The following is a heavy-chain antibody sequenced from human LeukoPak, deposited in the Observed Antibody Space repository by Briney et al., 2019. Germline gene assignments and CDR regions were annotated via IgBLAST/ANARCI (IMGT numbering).Heavy chain of an antibody. CDR2: ISWNSGSI. D-gene: IGHD3-10*01. Sequence: GGSLRLSCAASGFTFDDYAMHWVRHAPGKGLEWVSGISWNSGSIGYADSVKGRFTISRDNAKNSLYPQMNSLRAEDTALYYCAKDIGRLWFDTFDYWGQGTLVTVSS. CDR1: GFTFDDYA. CDR3: AKDIGRLWFDTFDY. J-gene: IGHJ4*02. V-gene: IGHV3-9*01.